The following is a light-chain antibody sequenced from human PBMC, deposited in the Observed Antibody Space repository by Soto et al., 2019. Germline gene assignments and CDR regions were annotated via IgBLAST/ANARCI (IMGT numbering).Light chain of an antibody. CDR3: ASYTTINTLVL. V-gene: IGLV2-14*01. CDR1: SSDVGRYNY. CDR2: GVT. Sequence: QSALTQPASVSGSPGQSVTISCTGTSSDVGRYNYVSWYQHHTDKAPKLIIYGVTNRPSGVSNRFSGSKSGNTASLTISGLQAEDEADYYCASYTTINTLVLFGGGTKLTV. J-gene: IGLJ2*01.